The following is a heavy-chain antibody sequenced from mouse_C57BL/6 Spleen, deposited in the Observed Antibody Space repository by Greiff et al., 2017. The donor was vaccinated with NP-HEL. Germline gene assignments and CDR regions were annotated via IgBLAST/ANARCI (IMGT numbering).Heavy chain of an antibody. CDR2: IYPSDSET. J-gene: IGHJ1*03. V-gene: IGHV1-61*01. Sequence: QVQLQQPGAELVRPGSSVKLSCKASGYTFTSYWMDWVKQRPGQGLEWIGNIYPSDSETHYNQQFKDKATLTVDKSSRPAYMQLSSLTSDDSAVYYCARGGFSYYGDWYFDVWGTGTTVTVSS. CDR1: GYTFTSYW. CDR3: ARGGFSYYGDWYFDV. D-gene: IGHD1-1*01.